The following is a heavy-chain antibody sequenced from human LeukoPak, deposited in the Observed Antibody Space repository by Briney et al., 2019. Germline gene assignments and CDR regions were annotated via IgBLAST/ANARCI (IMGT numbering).Heavy chain of an antibody. J-gene: IGHJ4*02. CDR3: ATYPITMVRGVINTGFDY. D-gene: IGHD3-10*01. Sequence: PGASVKVSCKASGYTFTSYGISWVRQAPGQGLEWMGWISAYNGNTNYAQKLQGRVTMTTDTSTSTAYMELSSLRSEDTAVYYCATYPITMVRGVINTGFDYWGQGTLVTVSS. CDR2: ISAYNGNT. CDR1: GYTFTSYG. V-gene: IGHV1-18*01.